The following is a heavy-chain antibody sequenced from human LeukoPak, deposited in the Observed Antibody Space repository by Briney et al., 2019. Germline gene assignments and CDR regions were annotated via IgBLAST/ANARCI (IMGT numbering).Heavy chain of an antibody. V-gene: IGHV3-9*01. D-gene: IGHD6-19*01. CDR2: ISWNSGSI. Sequence: GRSLRLSCAASGFTFDDYAMHWVRQAPGKGPEWVSGISWNSGSIGYADSVKGRFTISRDNAKNSLYLQMNSLRAEDTALYYCAKGRIAVAGLYTYYYGMDVWGQGTTVTVSS. CDR1: GFTFDDYA. CDR3: AKGRIAVAGLYTYYYGMDV. J-gene: IGHJ6*02.